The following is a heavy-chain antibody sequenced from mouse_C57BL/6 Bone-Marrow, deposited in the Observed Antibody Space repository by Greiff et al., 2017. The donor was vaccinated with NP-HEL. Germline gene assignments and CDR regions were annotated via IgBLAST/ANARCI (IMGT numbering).Heavy chain of an antibody. CDR1: GYTFTSYG. CDR3: ACSSYEGFAY. D-gene: IGHD2-12*01. CDR2: IYPRSGNT. J-gene: IGHJ3*01. V-gene: IGHV1-81*01. Sequence: QVQLQQSGAELARPGASVKLSCKASGYTFTSYGISWVKQRTGQGLEWIGEIYPRSGNTYYNEKFKGKATLTADKSSSTAYMELRNLTSEDSAVYFCACSSYEGFAYWGQGTLVTVSA.